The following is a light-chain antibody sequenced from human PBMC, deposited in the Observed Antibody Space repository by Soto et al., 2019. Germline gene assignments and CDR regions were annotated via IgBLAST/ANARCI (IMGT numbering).Light chain of an antibody. Sequence: DIVMTQSPDSLAVSLGERATFNCKSSQSVLYSSNNKNYLAWYQQKPGQPPKLLIYWASTRESGVPDRFSGSGSWTDFTLTISSLQAEDVAVYYCQQYYSTPQTFGQGTKVDIK. V-gene: IGKV4-1*01. CDR3: QQYYSTPQT. J-gene: IGKJ1*01. CDR1: QSVLYSSNNKNY. CDR2: WAS.